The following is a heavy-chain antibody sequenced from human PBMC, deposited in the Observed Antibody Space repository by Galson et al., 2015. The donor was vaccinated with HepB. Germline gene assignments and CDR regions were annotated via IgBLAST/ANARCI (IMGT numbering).Heavy chain of an antibody. J-gene: IGHJ3*02. D-gene: IGHD2-21*01. CDR2: IGISSGVT. CDR3: VRDYSFAFDM. Sequence: SLRLSCAASGFSFSSYSMNWVRQAPGKGLEWLSYIGISSGVTAYADSVKGRFAISRDVAKNSVFLQMNGLRAEDTAVYYCVRDYSFAFDMWGQGAMVTVSS. CDR1: GFSFSSYS. V-gene: IGHV3-48*01.